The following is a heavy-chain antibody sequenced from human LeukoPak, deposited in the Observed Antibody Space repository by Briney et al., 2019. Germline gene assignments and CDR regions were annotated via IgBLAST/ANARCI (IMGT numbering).Heavy chain of an antibody. Sequence: PGGSLRLSCAASGFTFSCYSMNWVRLAPGKGLQWVSSISSSGNYIFYADSVKGRFTISRDNAKNSLYLQMNSLRAEDTAVYYCARAWSRYCSSTSCYAGDYWGQGTLVTVSS. J-gene: IGHJ4*02. D-gene: IGHD2-2*01. CDR1: GFTFSCYS. V-gene: IGHV3-21*04. CDR3: ARAWSRYCSSTSCYAGDY. CDR2: ISSSGNYI.